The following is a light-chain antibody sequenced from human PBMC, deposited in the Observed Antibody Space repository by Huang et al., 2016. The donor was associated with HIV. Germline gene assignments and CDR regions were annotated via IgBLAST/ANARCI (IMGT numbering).Light chain of an antibody. CDR3: QQLKSYPYT. CDR2: ASS. CDR1: QGIRTY. Sequence: IQLTQSPSSLSASVGDRVTITCRASQGIRTYLALYQQRPGKAPTLLIHASSTLRSGVSERFSGTGSGTDFTLTISNLQVEDFATYYCQQLKSYPYTFGQGTTLGLK. V-gene: IGKV1-9*01. J-gene: IGKJ2*01.